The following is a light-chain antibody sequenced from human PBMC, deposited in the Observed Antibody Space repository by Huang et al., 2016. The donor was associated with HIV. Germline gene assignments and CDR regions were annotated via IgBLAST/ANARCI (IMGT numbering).Light chain of an antibody. J-gene: IGKJ2*01. CDR3: QQTYSAPPYT. Sequence: DIQMTQSPSSLSASVGDRVTITCRASQNIGTYLNWYQQKPGKAPSPLIYAASSLQSGVPSRFGGGGSGAEFTLTISSLQPEDFATYYCQQTYSAPPYTFAQGTKLEIK. CDR1: QNIGTY. CDR2: AAS. V-gene: IGKV1-39*01.